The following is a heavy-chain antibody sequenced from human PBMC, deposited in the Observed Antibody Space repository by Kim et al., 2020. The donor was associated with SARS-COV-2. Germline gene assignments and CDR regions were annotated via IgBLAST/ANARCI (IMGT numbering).Heavy chain of an antibody. Sequence: GGSLRLSCAASGFTFSSYSMNWVRQAPGKGLEWVSSISSSSSYIYYADSVKGRFTISRDNAKNSLYLQMNSLRAEDTAVYYCARGQGPAYGMDVWGQGTTVTVSS. CDR1: GFTFSSYS. J-gene: IGHJ6*02. V-gene: IGHV3-21*04. CDR3: ARGQGPAYGMDV. CDR2: ISSSSSYI. D-gene: IGHD2-2*01.